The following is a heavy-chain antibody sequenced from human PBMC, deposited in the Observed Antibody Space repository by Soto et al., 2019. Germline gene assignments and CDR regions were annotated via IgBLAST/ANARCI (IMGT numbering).Heavy chain of an antibody. V-gene: IGHV4-59*01. D-gene: IGHD5-18*01. CDR1: GGSISSYY. CDR2: IYYSGST. J-gene: IGHJ5*02. CDR3: ARQGRRYSYGPRGFDP. Sequence: SETLSLTCTVSGGSISSYYWSWIRQPPGKGLEWIGYIYYSGSTNYNPSLKSRVTISVDTSKNQFSLKLSSVTAADTAVYYCARQGRRYSYGPRGFDPWGQGTLVTVSS.